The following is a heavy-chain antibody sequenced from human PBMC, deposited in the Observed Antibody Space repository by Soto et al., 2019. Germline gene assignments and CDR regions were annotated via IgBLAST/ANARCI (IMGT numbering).Heavy chain of an antibody. D-gene: IGHD2-2*01. CDR3: ARDVCSSTSCPPNYYYYGMDV. CDR1: GGTFSSYT. J-gene: IGHJ6*02. CDR2: IIPILGIA. Sequence: QVQLVQSGAEVKKPGSSVKVSCKASGGTFSSYTISWVRQAPGQGLEWMGRIIPILGIANYAQKFQGRVTINAHKTTSTAYMELSSLRSEDTAVYYCARDVCSSTSCPPNYYYYGMDVWGQVTTVTGSS. V-gene: IGHV1-69*08.